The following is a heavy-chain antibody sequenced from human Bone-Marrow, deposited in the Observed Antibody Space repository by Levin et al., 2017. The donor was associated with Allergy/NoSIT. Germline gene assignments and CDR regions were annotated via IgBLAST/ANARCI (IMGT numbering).Heavy chain of an antibody. J-gene: IGHJ6*02. CDR2: IRSAGTYI. V-gene: IGHV3-21*01. CDR3: ARGGGSQKGGLDV. Sequence: KAGGSLRLSCVASGFSFSSYTMHWVRQAPGKGLEWVSSIRSAGTYIHYADSVKGRFTISRDNANNSVSLEMRSLRAEDTALYYCARGGGSQKGGLDVWGQGTTVTVSS. CDR1: GFSFSSYT. D-gene: IGHD3-10*01.